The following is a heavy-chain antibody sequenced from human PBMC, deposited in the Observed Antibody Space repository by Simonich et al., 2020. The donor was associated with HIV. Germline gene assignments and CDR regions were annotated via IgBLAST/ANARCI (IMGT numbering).Heavy chain of an antibody. D-gene: IGHD2-2*01. Sequence: EVQLVESGGGLVKPGGSLRLSCAASGFTFSSYSMNWVRQAPGKGLEWVSSISSSSSYIYYADSVKGRFTISRDNAKNSLYRKMNSLRAEDTAVYYCARDGRKGSSTSCSDYWGQGTLVTVSS. CDR1: GFTFSSYS. V-gene: IGHV3-21*01. CDR2: ISSSSSYI. CDR3: ARDGRKGSSTSCSDY. J-gene: IGHJ4*02.